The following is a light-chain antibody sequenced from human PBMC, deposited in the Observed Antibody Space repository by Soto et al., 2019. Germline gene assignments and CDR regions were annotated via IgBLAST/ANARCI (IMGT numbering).Light chain of an antibody. CDR1: FSDVGDYDF. CDR3: SSYAGSNNLL. J-gene: IGLJ2*01. Sequence: QSALPQPPSTSGSPGQSVTISCTGTFSDVGDYDFVSWYHQHPGKAPKLLISEVSKRPSGVPDRFSGSKAGNTASLTVYGLQAEDEDDYHCSSYAGSNNLLFGGGTKLTVL. CDR2: EVS. V-gene: IGLV2-8*01.